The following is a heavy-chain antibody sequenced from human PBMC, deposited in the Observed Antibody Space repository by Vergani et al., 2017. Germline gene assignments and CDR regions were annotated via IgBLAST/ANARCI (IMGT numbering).Heavy chain of an antibody. V-gene: IGHV3-23*01. CDR2: IKNTGDST. CDR1: GFTFSSQA. D-gene: IGHD3-10*01. Sequence: EVQLLQSEGAVVQLGGSLRLSCVASGFTFSSQAMSWVRPGHGQGLEWVSSIKNTGDSTHYADSVKGRFTISRDNSKNTLYLQMNSLRAEDTAVYYCAKDRDGLLWFGELFYWGQGTLVTVSS. CDR3: AKDRDGLLWFGELFY. J-gene: IGHJ4*02.